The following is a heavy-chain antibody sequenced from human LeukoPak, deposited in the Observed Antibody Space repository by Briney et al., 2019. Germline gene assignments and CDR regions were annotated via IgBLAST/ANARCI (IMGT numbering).Heavy chain of an antibody. CDR3: ARGPTMDV. CDR1: GGSFSGYY. Sequence: RPSETLSLTCAVYGGSFSGYYWSWIRQPPGKGLEWIGEINHSGSTNYNPSLKSRVTISVDTSKNQFSLKLSSVTAADTAVCYCARGPTMDVWGKGTTVTVSS. J-gene: IGHJ6*03. V-gene: IGHV4-34*01. CDR2: INHSGST.